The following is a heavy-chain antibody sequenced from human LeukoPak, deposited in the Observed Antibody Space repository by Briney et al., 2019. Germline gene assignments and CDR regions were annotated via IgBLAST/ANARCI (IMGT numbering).Heavy chain of an antibody. V-gene: IGHV4-31*03. CDR2: IYYSGST. J-gene: IGHJ6*03. CDR1: GGSISRGGYY. Sequence: SQTLSLTCTVSGGSISRGGYYWSWIRQHPGKGLEWIGYIYYSGSTYYNPSLKSRVTISVDTSKNQFSLKLSSVTAADTAVYYCARSGPFHYYYMDVWGKGTTVTVSS. CDR3: ARSGPFHYYYMDV. D-gene: IGHD5-12*01.